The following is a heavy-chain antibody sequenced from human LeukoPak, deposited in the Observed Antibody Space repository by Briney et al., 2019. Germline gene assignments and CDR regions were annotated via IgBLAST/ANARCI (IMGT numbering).Heavy chain of an antibody. V-gene: IGHV3-30*18. CDR1: GFTFSSYG. CDR3: AKITDCSSTSCLGVFDY. Sequence: GGSLRLSCAASGFTFSSYGMHWVRQAPGKGREWVAVISYDGSNKYYADSVKGRFTISRDNSKNTLYLPMNSLRAEDTAVYYCAKITDCSSTSCLGVFDYWGQGTLVTVSS. CDR2: ISYDGSNK. D-gene: IGHD2-2*01. J-gene: IGHJ4*02.